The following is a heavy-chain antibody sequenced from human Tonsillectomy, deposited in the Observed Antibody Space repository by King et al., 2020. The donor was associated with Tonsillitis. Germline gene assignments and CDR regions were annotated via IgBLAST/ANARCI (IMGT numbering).Heavy chain of an antibody. CDR3: ARDLRDTFTGKYSFAS. CDR1: GYSFTSYG. V-gene: IGHV1-18*01. Sequence: VQLVESGAEVKKPGASVKVSCKASGYSFTSYGISWVRQAPGQGLEWMGWISTYNGHTVSTQKFQDRVTMTSDTSTTTAYMELRSLRSDDTDLYYCARDLRDTFTGKYSFASWGQGTLVTVSS. CDR2: ISTYNGHT. J-gene: IGHJ4*02. D-gene: IGHD3-9*01.